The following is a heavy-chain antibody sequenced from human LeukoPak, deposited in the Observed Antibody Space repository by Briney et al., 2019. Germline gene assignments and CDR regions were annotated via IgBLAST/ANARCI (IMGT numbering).Heavy chain of an antibody. V-gene: IGHV3-21*01. J-gene: IGHJ4*02. CDR2: ISSSSSYI. CDR3: ARDGSFYDSSGYGDY. D-gene: IGHD3-22*01. CDR1: GFTFSSYT. Sequence: GGSLRLSCAASGFTFSSYTMNWVRQAPGKGLEWVSSISSSSSYIYYADSVKGRFTISRDNAKNSLYLQMNSLRAEDTAVYYCARDGSFYDSSGYGDYWGQGTLVTVSS.